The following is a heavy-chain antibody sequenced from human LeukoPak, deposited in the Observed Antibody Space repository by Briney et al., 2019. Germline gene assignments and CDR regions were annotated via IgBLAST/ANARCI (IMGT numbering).Heavy chain of an antibody. CDR2: ISWNSGSI. Sequence: GGSLRLSCAASGFTFDDYAMHWVRQAPGKGLEWVSGISWNSGSIGYADSVKGRFTISRDNAKNSLYLQMNSLRAEDTALYYCAKGGRGKYYDILTGYLHDAFDIWGQGTMVTVSS. D-gene: IGHD3-9*01. V-gene: IGHV3-9*01. CDR3: AKGGRGKYYDILTGYLHDAFDI. CDR1: GFTFDDYA. J-gene: IGHJ3*02.